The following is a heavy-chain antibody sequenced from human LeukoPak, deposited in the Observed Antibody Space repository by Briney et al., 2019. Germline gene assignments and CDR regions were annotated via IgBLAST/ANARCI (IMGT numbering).Heavy chain of an antibody. J-gene: IGHJ3*02. D-gene: IGHD2/OR15-2a*01. V-gene: IGHV4-4*07. CDR2: IYTSGST. CDR3: ARVSLSDAFYI. CDR1: GGSISSYY. Sequence: ASETLSLTCSVYGGSISSYYWSWIRQPARKGLEWIGRIYTSGSTNYNPSLKSRVTVSVNTSKNQFSLKLSSVTAADTAVYYCARVSLSDAFYIWGQGTMVTVSS.